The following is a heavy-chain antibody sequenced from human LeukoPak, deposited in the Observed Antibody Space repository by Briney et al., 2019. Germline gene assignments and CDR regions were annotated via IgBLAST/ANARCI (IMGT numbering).Heavy chain of an antibody. V-gene: IGHV3-7*01. D-gene: IGHD3-3*01. CDR3: ARDAEWSIDY. J-gene: IGHJ4*02. CDR1: GFTFSSHW. CDR2: ISKDGSER. Sequence: PGGSLRLSCEASGFTFSSHWMRWARQAPGKGLEWVADISKDGSERNYVDSVKGRFSISRDNAKSSLYLQMNSLRADDTAVYYCARDAEWSIDYWGQGTLVTVSS.